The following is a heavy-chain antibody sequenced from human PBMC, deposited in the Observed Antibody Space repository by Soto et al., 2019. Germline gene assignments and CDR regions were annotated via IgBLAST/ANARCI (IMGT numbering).Heavy chain of an antibody. CDR3: ARLEGLATISYYFDF. Sequence: PSETLSLTCTVSGGSVSSGSYYWSWIRQPPGKGLEWIGYIYYSGSTNYNPSLKSRVTISVDTSKNQFSLKLSSVTAADTAVYYCARLEGLATISYYFDFWGQGAQVTVSS. CDR2: IYYSGST. D-gene: IGHD3-9*01. CDR1: GGSVSSGSYY. V-gene: IGHV4-61*01. J-gene: IGHJ4*02.